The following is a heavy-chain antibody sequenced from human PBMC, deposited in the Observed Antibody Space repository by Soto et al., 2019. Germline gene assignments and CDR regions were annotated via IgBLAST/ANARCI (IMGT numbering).Heavy chain of an antibody. Sequence: QVQLVQSGAEVKKPGTSVKVSCKASGYTFTDYALHWVRQAPGHRLEWMGWINAGNGNTKYSQKFQGRVTITRDTSANTAYMELSSLRSEDTAVYYCARDPPLYSSTRRGGGSSYSGMDVWGQGTTVTVSS. D-gene: IGHD6-13*01. CDR3: ARDPPLYSSTRRGGGSSYSGMDV. J-gene: IGHJ6*02. CDR1: GYTFTDYA. CDR2: INAGNGNT. V-gene: IGHV1-3*01.